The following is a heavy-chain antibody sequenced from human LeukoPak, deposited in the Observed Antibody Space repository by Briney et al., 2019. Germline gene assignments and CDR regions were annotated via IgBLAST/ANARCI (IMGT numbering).Heavy chain of an antibody. J-gene: IGHJ3*02. CDR1: GVSISSYY. CDR3: AGGYSYGLPSEAFDI. D-gene: IGHD5-18*01. Sequence: PSETLSLTCTVSGVSISSYYWRWIRQPPGKGLEWIGYIYYSGSTNYNPSLNSRVTISVDTSKNQFSLKLSSVTAADTAVYYCAGGYSYGLPSEAFDIWGQGTMVTVSS. CDR2: IYYSGST. V-gene: IGHV4-59*01.